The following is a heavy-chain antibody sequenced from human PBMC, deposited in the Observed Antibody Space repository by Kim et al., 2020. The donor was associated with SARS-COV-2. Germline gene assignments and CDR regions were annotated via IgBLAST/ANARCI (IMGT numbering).Heavy chain of an antibody. CDR1: GYTFSSYD. V-gene: IGHV1-8*01. J-gene: IGHJ5*02. CDR2: MNPNSGRT. Sequence: ASVKVSCTASGYTFSSYDINWVRQATGQGPEWMGWMNPNSGRTGYSQKFQGRVTMTSNTSINTAYMELSSLRSEDTAVYYCARGRSRLRRISWVDPWGQGPLAT. CDR3: ARGRSRLRRISWVDP. D-gene: IGHD4-17*01.